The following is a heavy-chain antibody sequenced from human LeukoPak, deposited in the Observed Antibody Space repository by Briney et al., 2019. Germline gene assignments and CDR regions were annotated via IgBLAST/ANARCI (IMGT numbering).Heavy chain of an antibody. D-gene: IGHD6-6*01. V-gene: IGHV4-4*07. J-gene: IGHJ3*02. CDR3: ARKSGGSSASAFDI. Sequence: SETPSLTCTVSGGSISGYYWNWIGQPAGQGLEYIGRVYSSGSTAYNPSLKSRVTMSLDTSKNQFSLRLRSVTAADTAVYYCARKSGGSSASAFDIWGQGKMVTVSS. CDR1: GGSISGYY. CDR2: VYSSGST.